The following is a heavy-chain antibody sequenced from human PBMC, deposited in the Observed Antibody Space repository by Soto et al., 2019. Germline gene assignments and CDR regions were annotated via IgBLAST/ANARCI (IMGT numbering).Heavy chain of an antibody. CDR2: ILVDGRT. J-gene: IGHJ3*02. Sequence: VESLIISCAASGFICSSYDMSWVRQAPGKGLEWVSTILVDGRTFYVDSVKGRFTISRDSSQNTVYLQMNSLTAGDTALYYCAKATATGGGAFDICGQGTMVTVSS. V-gene: IGHV3-23*01. CDR3: AKATATGGGAFDI. D-gene: IGHD2-8*02. CDR1: GFICSSYD.